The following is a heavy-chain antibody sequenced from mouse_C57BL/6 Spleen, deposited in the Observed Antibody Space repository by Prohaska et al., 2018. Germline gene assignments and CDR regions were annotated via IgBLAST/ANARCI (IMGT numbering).Heavy chain of an antibody. CDR2: INPNNGGT. CDR3: ARAPAFYYYGSSHAMDY. J-gene: IGHJ4*01. D-gene: IGHD1-1*01. Sequence: QSHGKSLEWIGDINPNNGGTSYNQKFKGKATLTVDKSSSTAYMELRSLTSEDTAVYYCARAPAFYYYGSSHAMDYWGQGTSVTVSS. V-gene: IGHV1-18*01.